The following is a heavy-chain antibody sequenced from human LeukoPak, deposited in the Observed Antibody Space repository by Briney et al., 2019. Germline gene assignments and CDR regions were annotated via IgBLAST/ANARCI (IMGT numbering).Heavy chain of an antibody. J-gene: IGHJ4*02. Sequence: GGSLRLSCAASGFTFSSYAMSWVRQAPGKGLEWVSAISGSGGSTYYAGSVKGRFTISRDNSKNTLYLQMNSLRAEDTAVYYCAKVPGRNAVAGIDYWGQGTLVTVSS. CDR1: GFTFSSYA. CDR3: AKVPGRNAVAGIDY. CDR2: ISGSGGST. V-gene: IGHV3-23*01. D-gene: IGHD6-19*01.